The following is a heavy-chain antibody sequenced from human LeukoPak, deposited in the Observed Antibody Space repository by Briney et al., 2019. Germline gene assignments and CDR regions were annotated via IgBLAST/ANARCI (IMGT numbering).Heavy chain of an antibody. D-gene: IGHD1-26*01. CDR1: GFTVGSNY. CDR2: IYSGGST. V-gene: IGHV3-53*01. J-gene: IGHJ4*02. Sequence: GGSLRLSXAASGFTVGSNYMSWVRQAPGKGLEWVSVIYSGGSTYYADSVKGRFTISRDNSKNTLYLQMNSLRAEDTAVYYCARAFPSSGSYFDYWGQGTLVTVSS. CDR3: ARAFPSSGSYFDY.